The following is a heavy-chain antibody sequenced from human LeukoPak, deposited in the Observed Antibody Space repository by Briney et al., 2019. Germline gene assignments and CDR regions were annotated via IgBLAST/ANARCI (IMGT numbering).Heavy chain of an antibody. V-gene: IGHV3-33*01. Sequence: GGSLRLSCAASGFTFSSYGMHWVRQAPGKGLEWVAVIWYDGSNKYYADSVEGRFTISRDNSKNTLYLQMNSLRAEDTAVYYCAREDSGYDFQFDYWGQGTLVTVSS. J-gene: IGHJ4*02. CDR3: AREDSGYDFQFDY. CDR2: IWYDGSNK. CDR1: GFTFSSYG. D-gene: IGHD5-12*01.